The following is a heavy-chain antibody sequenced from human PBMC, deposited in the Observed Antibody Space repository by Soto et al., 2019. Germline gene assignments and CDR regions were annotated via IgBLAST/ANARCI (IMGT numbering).Heavy chain of an antibody. V-gene: IGHV4-4*02. CDR1: GGSISSSNW. J-gene: IGHJ6*02. D-gene: IGHD2-21*01. CDR2: IYHSGST. Sequence: QVQLQESGPGLVKPSGTLSLTCAVSGGSISSSNWWSWVRQPPGKGLEWFGEIYHSGSTNYNPAPKSRVTISVDKPKNQLSLKLSSVTAADTAVYYCARDRFAVITTNYYYYGMDFWGQGTTVTVSS. CDR3: ARDRFAVITTNYYYYGMDF.